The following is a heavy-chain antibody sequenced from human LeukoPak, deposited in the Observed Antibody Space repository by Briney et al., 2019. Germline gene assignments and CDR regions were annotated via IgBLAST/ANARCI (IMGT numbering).Heavy chain of an antibody. Sequence: SETLSLTCTVSGGSISSGSYYWSWIRQPAGKGLEWIGYIYYSGSTNYNPSLKSRVTISVDTSKNQFSLKLSSVTAADTAVYYCARQGRGAARSFKAFDIWGQGTMVTVSS. V-gene: IGHV4-61*10. D-gene: IGHD6-6*01. J-gene: IGHJ3*02. CDR3: ARQGRGAARSFKAFDI. CDR1: GGSISSGSYY. CDR2: IYYSGST.